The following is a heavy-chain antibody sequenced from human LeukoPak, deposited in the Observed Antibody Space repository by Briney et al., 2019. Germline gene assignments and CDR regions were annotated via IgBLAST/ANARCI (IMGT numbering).Heavy chain of an antibody. J-gene: IGHJ6*02. D-gene: IGHD2-15*01. CDR2: ISSSSSTI. CDR1: GFTFSSYS. V-gene: IGHV3-48*01. CDR3: ARADCSGGSCYTGYYYGMDV. Sequence: GGSLRLSCAASGFTFSSYSMNWVRQAPGKGLGWVSYISSSSSTIYYADSVKGRFTISRDNAKNSLYLQMNSLRAEDTAVYYCARADCSGGSCYTGYYYGMDVWGQGTTVTVSS.